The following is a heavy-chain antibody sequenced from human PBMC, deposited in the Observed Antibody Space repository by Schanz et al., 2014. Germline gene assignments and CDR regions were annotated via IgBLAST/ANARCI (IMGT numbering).Heavy chain of an antibody. CDR2: IWSDGSTK. CDR1: GFTLSSYA. J-gene: IGHJ5*02. V-gene: IGHV3-30*04. Sequence: QVQLVESGGGVVQPGRSLRLSCAAYGFTLSSYAMHWVRQAPGKGPEWVAVIWSDGSTKYYADSVKGRFTISRDNSKNTLYLQMNSLRAEDTAVYYCARDLEGYDGGGGGFDPWGQGTLVTVSS. D-gene: IGHD2-21*01. CDR3: ARDLEGYDGGGGGFDP.